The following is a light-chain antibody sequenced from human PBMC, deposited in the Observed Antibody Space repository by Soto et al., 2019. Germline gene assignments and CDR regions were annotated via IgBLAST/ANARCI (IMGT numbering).Light chain of an antibody. CDR2: DAS. V-gene: IGKV3D-15*01. CDR1: QSISIN. CDR3: QQYNNWPPYA. J-gene: IGKJ2*01. Sequence: MTSQSISINLAWYQQKPGQAPRLLIYDASSRATGIPDRFSGSGSRTEYTLTICSLESQDFAVYQCQQYNNWPPYAFGQGTKVDIK.